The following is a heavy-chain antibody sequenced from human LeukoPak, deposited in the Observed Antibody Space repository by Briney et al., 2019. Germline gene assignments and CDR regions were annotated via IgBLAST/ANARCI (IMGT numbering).Heavy chain of an antibody. D-gene: IGHD5-24*01. CDR2: IYTSGST. CDR1: GGSISSYY. CDR3: ARETDGLGYYYYGMDV. V-gene: IGHV4-4*07. J-gene: IGHJ6*02. Sequence: SETLSLTCTVSGGSISSYYWSWIRQPAGKGLEWIGRIYTSGSTNYNPSLKSRVTMSVDTSKNQFSLKLSSVTAADTAVYYWARETDGLGYYYYGMDVWGQGTTVTVSS.